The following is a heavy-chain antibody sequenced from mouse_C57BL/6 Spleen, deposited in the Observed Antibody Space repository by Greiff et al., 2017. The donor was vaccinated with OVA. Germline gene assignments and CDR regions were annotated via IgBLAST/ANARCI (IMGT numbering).Heavy chain of an antibody. CDR1: GYTFTSYW. CDR2: INPSNGGT. Sequence: QVQLKQPGTELVKPGASVKLSCKASGYTFTSYWMHWVKQRPGQGLEWIGNINPSNGGTNYNEKFKSKATLTVDKSSSTAYMQLSSLTSEDSAVYYCARHIGTTVVAGDAMDYWGQGTSVTVSS. CDR3: ARHIGTTVVAGDAMDY. V-gene: IGHV1-53*01. J-gene: IGHJ4*01. D-gene: IGHD1-1*01.